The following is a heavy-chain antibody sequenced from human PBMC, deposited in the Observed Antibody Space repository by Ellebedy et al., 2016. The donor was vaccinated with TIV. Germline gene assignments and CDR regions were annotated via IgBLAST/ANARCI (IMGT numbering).Heavy chain of an antibody. CDR2: ISVYNGNT. D-gene: IGHD3-3*01. CDR3: ARRQSYYDF. CDR1: GYTFTGYD. Sequence: ASVKVSCXTSGYTFTGYDITWVRQAPGQGLEWMGWISVYNGNTYYAQNFQDRVTMTTDTSTSTAYMELRNLRSDDTAVYYCARRQSYYDFWGQGTLVTVSS. V-gene: IGHV1-18*01. J-gene: IGHJ4*02.